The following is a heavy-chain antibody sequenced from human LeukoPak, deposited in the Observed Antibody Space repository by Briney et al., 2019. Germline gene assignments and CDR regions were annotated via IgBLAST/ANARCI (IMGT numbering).Heavy chain of an antibody. CDR2: IRSSSSYI. Sequence: AGGSLRLSCAASGFTFSSYSMNWVRQAPGRGLEWVSSIRSSSSYIYYADSVKGRFTISRDNAKNSLYLQMNSLRAEDTAVYYCARGLAWELYYWGQGTLVTVSS. V-gene: IGHV3-21*01. CDR3: ARGLAWELYY. J-gene: IGHJ4*02. D-gene: IGHD1-26*01. CDR1: GFTFSSYS.